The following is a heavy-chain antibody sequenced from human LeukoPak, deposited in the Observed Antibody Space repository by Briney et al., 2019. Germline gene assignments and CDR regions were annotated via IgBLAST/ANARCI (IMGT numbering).Heavy chain of an antibody. J-gene: IGHJ4*02. CDR2: ISSNGGST. Sequence: GGSLRLSCAASGFTVSSNYMSWVRQAPGKGLEYVSAISSNGGSTYYANSVKGRFTISRDNSKNTLYLQMGSLRAEDMAVYYCAREITIFGVVILDYWGQGTLVTVSS. CDR1: GFTVSSNY. V-gene: IGHV3-64*01. CDR3: AREITIFGVVILDY. D-gene: IGHD3-3*01.